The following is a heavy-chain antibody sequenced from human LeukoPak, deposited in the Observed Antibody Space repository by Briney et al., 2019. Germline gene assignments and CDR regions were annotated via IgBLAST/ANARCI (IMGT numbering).Heavy chain of an antibody. CDR1: GGSISGYH. V-gene: IGHV4-30-2*01. CDR2: ISHSGST. D-gene: IGHD6-13*01. CDR3: ARYSSTWPYWYFDL. J-gene: IGHJ2*01. Sequence: SETLSLTCVVSGGSISGYHWSWIRQPPGKGLEWIGYISHSGSTYYKPSLKSRVTISVDRSNNQFSLKVTSVTAADTAVYYCARYSSTWPYWYFDLWGRGTLVTVSS.